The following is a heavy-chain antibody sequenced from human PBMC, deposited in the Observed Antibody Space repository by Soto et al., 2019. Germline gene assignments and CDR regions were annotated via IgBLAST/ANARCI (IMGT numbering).Heavy chain of an antibody. J-gene: IGHJ6*02. CDR1: GYTFTSYA. Sequence: GASVKVSCKASGYTFTSYAMHWVRQAPGQRLEWMGWINAGNGNTKYSQKFQGRVTITRDTSASTAYMELRSLRSDDTAVYYCARGFVIFGVVNRHYYYGMDVWGQGTTVTVSS. D-gene: IGHD3-3*01. CDR3: ARGFVIFGVVNRHYYYGMDV. CDR2: INAGNGNT. V-gene: IGHV1-3*01.